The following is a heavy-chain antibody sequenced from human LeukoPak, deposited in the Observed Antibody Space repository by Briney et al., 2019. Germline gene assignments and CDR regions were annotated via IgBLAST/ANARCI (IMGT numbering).Heavy chain of an antibody. CDR2: ISGSSVTT. D-gene: IGHD3-10*01. V-gene: IGHV3-23*01. CDR1: GFTFSSYG. CDR3: AKLGYYGNY. Sequence: QSGGSLRLSCAASGFTFSSYGMHWVRQAPGKGLEWVSTISGSSVTTYYADSVKGRFTISRDNSKNTLYLQMNSLRAEDTAVYYCAKLGYYGNYWGQGTLVTVSS. J-gene: IGHJ4*02.